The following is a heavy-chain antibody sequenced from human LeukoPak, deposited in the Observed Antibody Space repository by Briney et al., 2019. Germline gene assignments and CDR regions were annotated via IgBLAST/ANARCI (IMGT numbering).Heavy chain of an antibody. J-gene: IGHJ4*02. V-gene: IGHV4-34*01. D-gene: IGHD3-22*01. CDR1: GGSFSGYY. Sequence: PSETLSLTCAVYGGSFSGYYWSWIRQPPGKGLEWIGEINHSGSTKYNPSLKSRVTISVDTSKNQFSLKLSSVTAADTAVYYCASYDSSGYLRGFDYWGQGTLVTVSS. CDR3: ASYDSSGYLRGFDY. CDR2: INHSGST.